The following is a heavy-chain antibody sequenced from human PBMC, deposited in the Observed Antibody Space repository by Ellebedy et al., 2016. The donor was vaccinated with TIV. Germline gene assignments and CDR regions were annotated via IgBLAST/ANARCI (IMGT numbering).Heavy chain of an antibody. J-gene: IGHJ4*02. CDR2: IWYDGSNK. Sequence: GESLKISXAASGFTFSSYGMHWVRQAPGKGLEWVAVIWYDGSNKYYADSVKGRFTISRDNSKNTLYLQMNSLRAEDTAVYYCARPSCSSTSCYTYGYYFDYWGQGTLVTVSS. D-gene: IGHD2-2*02. CDR3: ARPSCSSTSCYTYGYYFDY. CDR1: GFTFSSYG. V-gene: IGHV3-33*01.